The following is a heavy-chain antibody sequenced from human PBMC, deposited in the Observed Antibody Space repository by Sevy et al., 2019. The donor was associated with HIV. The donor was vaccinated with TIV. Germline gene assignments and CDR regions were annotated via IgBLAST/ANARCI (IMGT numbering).Heavy chain of an antibody. D-gene: IGHD6-19*01. CDR2: INHSGST. J-gene: IGHJ4*02. V-gene: IGHV4-34*01. CDR1: GGSFSGYY. CDR3: ARGSSGGYFDY. Sequence: TESLSLTCAVYGGSFSGYYWSWIRQPQGKGLEWIGEINHSGSTNYNPSLKSRVTIPVDTSKNQFSLKLSSVTAADTAVHYCARGSSGGYFDYWGQGTLVSVSS.